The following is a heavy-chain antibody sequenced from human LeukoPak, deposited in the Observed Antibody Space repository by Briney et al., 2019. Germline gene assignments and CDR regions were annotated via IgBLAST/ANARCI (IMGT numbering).Heavy chain of an antibody. CDR3: AKQPYNYYYLDV. Sequence: GGSLRLSCAISGLTFHDYAMTWVRQAPGKGLEWVSTIVGDSSKTYYADSVKGRFTISRDNSNNMLFLHMNNLRAEDTAIYYCAKQPYNYYYLDVWGKGTTVNVSS. CDR2: IVGDSSKT. V-gene: IGHV3-23*01. CDR1: GLTFHDYA. D-gene: IGHD2-21*01. J-gene: IGHJ6*03.